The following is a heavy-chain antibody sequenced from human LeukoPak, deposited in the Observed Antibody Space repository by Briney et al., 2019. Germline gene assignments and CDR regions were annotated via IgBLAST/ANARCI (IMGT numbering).Heavy chain of an antibody. CDR1: GGSLSSSGYY. CDR3: ARAIRWSYFDY. CDR2: IYYSGST. D-gene: IGHD3-10*01. V-gene: IGHV4-39*07. Sequence: SETLSLTCTVSGGSLSSSGYYWVWIRQPPGKGLEWIGNIYYSGSTYYNPSLKSRVTISVDTSKNQFSLKLSSVTAADTAVYYCARAIRWSYFDYWGQGTLVTVSS. J-gene: IGHJ4*02.